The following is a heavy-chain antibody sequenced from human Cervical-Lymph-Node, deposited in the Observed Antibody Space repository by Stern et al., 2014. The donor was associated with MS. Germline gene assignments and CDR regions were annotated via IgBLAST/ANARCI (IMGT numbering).Heavy chain of an antibody. CDR3: ARERPIYGGNYYTRTFDY. Sequence: VQLVQSGAEVKKPGASVKVSCKASGYTLTSYGIGWVRQAPGQGLEWMGWISAYNGKTNYAQKLQGRVTMTTDTSTSTAYMELRSLRSDDTAVYYCARERPIYGGNYYTRTFDYWGQGTLVTVSS. CDR1: GYTLTSYG. D-gene: IGHD1-26*01. V-gene: IGHV1-18*01. CDR2: ISAYNGKT. J-gene: IGHJ4*02.